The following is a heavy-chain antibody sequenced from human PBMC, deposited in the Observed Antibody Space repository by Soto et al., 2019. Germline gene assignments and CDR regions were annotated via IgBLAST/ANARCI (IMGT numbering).Heavy chain of an antibody. CDR1: GFTFSSYA. D-gene: IGHD3-10*01. Sequence: EVQLLESGGGLVQPGGSLRLSCAASGFTFSSYAMSWVRQAPGKGLEWVSGISGSGGSTYYADSVKGRFTISRDNSKIQLHLQMNSLRAEDTAVDYCAKDLWFGELLSPSDAFDIWGQGTMVTVSS. J-gene: IGHJ3*02. V-gene: IGHV3-23*01. CDR2: ISGSGGST. CDR3: AKDLWFGELLSPSDAFDI.